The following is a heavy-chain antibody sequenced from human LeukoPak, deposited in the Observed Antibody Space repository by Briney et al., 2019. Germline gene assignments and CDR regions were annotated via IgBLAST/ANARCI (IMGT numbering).Heavy chain of an antibody. CDR2: IYYSGST. V-gene: IGHV4-59*08. CDR3: ARSRGHYYGMDV. J-gene: IGHJ6*02. CDR1: GGFISSYY. Sequence: SETLSLTCTVSGGFISSYYWSWIRQPPGKGLEWIGYIYYSGSTNYNPSLKSRVTISVDTSKNQFSLKLSSVTAADTAVYYCARSRGHYYGMDVWGQGTTVTVSS.